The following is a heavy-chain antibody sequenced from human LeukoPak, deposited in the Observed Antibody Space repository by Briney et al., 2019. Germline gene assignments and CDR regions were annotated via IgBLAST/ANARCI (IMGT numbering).Heavy chain of an antibody. CDR2: SHTGGSI. V-gene: IGHV4-4*08. CDR3: ARRRGGFGEGEFDC. J-gene: IGHJ4*02. Sequence: SETLSLTRTVSGVSISGFYWNWIRQPPRKGLEWVGYSHTGGSISSNPSLNSRVAFSMDTSKNQVSLRLNSVTATDTAVYYCARRRGGFGEGEFDCWGQGIPVTVST. D-gene: IGHD3-10*01. CDR1: GVSISGFY.